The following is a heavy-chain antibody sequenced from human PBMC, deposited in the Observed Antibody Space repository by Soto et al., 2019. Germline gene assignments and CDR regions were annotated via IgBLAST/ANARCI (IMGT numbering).Heavy chain of an antibody. CDR1: GFNFNAYV. V-gene: IGHV3-23*01. D-gene: IGHD2-2*01. CDR3: AKKSCSSPGCPYGMDV. Sequence: EVQLLESGGGLVQPGGSLRLSCAASGFNFNAYVMNWVRQAPGKGLEWVSIISFTGDSRYYAESVKDRFTISRDNSQNTLYLQMRSLRAEDTAVYYCAKKSCSSPGCPYGMDVWGQGTTVTVS. J-gene: IGHJ6*02. CDR2: ISFTGDSR.